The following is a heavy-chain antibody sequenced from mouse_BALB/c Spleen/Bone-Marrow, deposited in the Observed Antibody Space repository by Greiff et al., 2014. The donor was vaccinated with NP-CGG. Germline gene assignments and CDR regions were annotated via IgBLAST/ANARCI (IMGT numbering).Heavy chain of an antibody. D-gene: IGHD2-14*01. V-gene: IGHV1S29*02. Sequence: SGPELVKPGASVKISCKASGYTFTDYNMHWVKQSHGKSLVWIGYIYPYNGGTGYNQKFKSKATLTVDNSSSTAYMELRSLTSEDSAVYYCARGGDRYDDWFAYWGQGTLVTVSA. J-gene: IGHJ3*01. CDR3: ARGGDRYDDWFAY. CDR2: IYPYNGGT. CDR1: GYTFTDYN.